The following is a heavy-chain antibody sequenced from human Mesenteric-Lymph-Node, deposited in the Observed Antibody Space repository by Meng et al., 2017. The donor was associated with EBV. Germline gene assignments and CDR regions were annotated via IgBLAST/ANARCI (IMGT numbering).Heavy chain of an antibody. V-gene: IGHV1-46*01. Sequence: VQVGAEVKRPGASVKVSRKASGYTFTANYMPWVRQAPGQGFEWMGIVNPSVGRASYAQKFQGRVTMTGDTSTATAYMEISSLKSDDTAVYYCARVDCSGGSCYPDTWGQGTLVTVSS. CDR3: ARVDCSGGSCYPDT. CDR2: VNPSVGRA. D-gene: IGHD2-15*01. J-gene: IGHJ5*02. CDR1: GYTFTANY.